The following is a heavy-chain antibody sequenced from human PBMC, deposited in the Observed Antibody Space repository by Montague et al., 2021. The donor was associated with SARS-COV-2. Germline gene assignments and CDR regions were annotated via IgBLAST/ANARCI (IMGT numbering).Heavy chain of an antibody. J-gene: IGHJ4*02. CDR2: ISGNGGET. D-gene: IGHD2-15*01. V-gene: IGHV3-23*01. Sequence: SLRLSCAAFGFTFSSYAMFWVRQAPGKGLEWVSSISGNGGETYYADSVKGRLTTSRDNSKDTLYLQMNSLRAEDTATYYCAKAGFCSGGSCWGQGTPVTVS. CDR1: GFTFSSYA. CDR3: AKAGFCSGGSC.